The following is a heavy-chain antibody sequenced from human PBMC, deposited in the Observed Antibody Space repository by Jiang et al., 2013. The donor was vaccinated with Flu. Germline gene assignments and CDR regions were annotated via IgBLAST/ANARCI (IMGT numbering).Heavy chain of an antibody. D-gene: IGHD2-2*01. Sequence: PGLVKPSGTLSLTCAVSGGSISSSNWWSWVRQPPGKGLEWIGEIYHSGSTNYNPSLKSRVTISVDKSKNQFSLKLSSVTAADTAVYYCARSGSTSCYRTSPRGCNWFDPWGQGTLVTVSS. CDR2: IYHSGST. CDR1: GGSISSSNW. V-gene: IGHV4-4*02. CDR3: ARSGSTSCYRTSPRGCNWFDP. J-gene: IGHJ5*02.